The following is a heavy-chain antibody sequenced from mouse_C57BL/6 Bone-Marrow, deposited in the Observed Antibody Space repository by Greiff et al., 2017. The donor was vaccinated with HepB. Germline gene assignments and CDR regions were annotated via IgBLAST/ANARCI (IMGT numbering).Heavy chain of an antibody. Sequence: DVKLQESGGGLVQPGGSMKLSCVASGFTFSNYWMNWVRQSPEKGLEWVAQIRLKSDNYATHYAESVKGRFTISRDDSKSSVYLQMNNLRAEDTGIYYCTFITTVVSGYFDVWGTGTTVTVSS. V-gene: IGHV6-3*01. CDR3: TFITTVVSGYFDV. CDR2: IRLKSDNYAT. J-gene: IGHJ1*03. CDR1: GFTFSNYW. D-gene: IGHD1-1*01.